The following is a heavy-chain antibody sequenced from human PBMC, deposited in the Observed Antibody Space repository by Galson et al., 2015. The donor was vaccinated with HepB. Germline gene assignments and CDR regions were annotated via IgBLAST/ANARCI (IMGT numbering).Heavy chain of an antibody. V-gene: IGHV3-74*01. D-gene: IGHD4-17*01. Sequence: SLRLSCAASGFTFSSYWMHWVRQAPGKGLVWVSRINSDGSSTSYADSVKGRFTISRDNAKNTLYLQMSSLKPEDTAVYFCARGGIGDYAEYFQDWGRGTLVSVSS. CDR1: GFTFSSYW. J-gene: IGHJ1*01. CDR2: INSDGSST. CDR3: ARGGIGDYAEYFQD.